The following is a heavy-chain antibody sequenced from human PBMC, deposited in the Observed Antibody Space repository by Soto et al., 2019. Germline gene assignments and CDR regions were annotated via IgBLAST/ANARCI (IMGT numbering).Heavy chain of an antibody. V-gene: IGHV1-69*18. CDR1: GGTFNNYA. CDR2: IVPIFGTP. CDR3: ATTSPPSEEYYYDSGTYGNLDY. Sequence: QVQLVQSGAEVKKPGSSVKVSCTASGGTFNNYAISWVRQAPGQGLEWMGSIVPIFGTPNYAQKFQGRATITADESTSTAHMGLSSLRSEETAVYYCATTSPPSEEYYYDSGTYGNLDYWGQGTLVTVSS. J-gene: IGHJ4*02. D-gene: IGHD3-22*01.